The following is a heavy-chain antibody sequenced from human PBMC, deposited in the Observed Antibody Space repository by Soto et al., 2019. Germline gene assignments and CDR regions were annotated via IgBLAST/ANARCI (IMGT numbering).Heavy chain of an antibody. Sequence: GGSLRLSCAASGFTFSSYDMNWVRQAPGKGLEWVSAIGTAGDPYYPGSVKGRFHIHRENAKNSLYLQMNSLRAGDTAVYYCVKGSGSYYPVDYYYYYMDVWGKGTTVTVSS. CDR1: GFTFSSYD. D-gene: IGHD3-10*01. CDR2: IGTAGDP. CDR3: VKGSGSYYPVDYYYYYMDV. J-gene: IGHJ6*03. V-gene: IGHV3-13*05.